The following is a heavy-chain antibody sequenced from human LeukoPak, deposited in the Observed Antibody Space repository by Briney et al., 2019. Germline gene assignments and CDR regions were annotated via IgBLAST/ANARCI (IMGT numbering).Heavy chain of an antibody. J-gene: IGHJ4*02. CDR3: ARGYGSGSYIPGY. Sequence: GGSLRLSCAASGFTFSSYSMNWVRQAPGKGLEWVSSISSSSGYICYADSVKGRFTISRDNAKNSLYLQMNSLRAEDTAVYYCARGYGSGSYIPGYWGQGTLVTVSS. CDR1: GFTFSSYS. CDR2: ISSSSGYI. D-gene: IGHD3-10*01. V-gene: IGHV3-21*01.